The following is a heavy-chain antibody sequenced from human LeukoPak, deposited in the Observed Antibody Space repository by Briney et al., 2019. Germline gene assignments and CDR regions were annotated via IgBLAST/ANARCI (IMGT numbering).Heavy chain of an antibody. J-gene: IGHJ4*02. D-gene: IGHD3-10*01. V-gene: IGHV4-34*01. Sequence: SETLSLTCAVYGGSFSGYYWSWIRQPPGKGLEWIGEINHSGSTNYNPSLKSRVTISVDTSKNQFSLKLSSVTAADTAVYYCARARVLLWFGELSPFDYWGQGTLVTVPS. CDR2: INHSGST. CDR1: GGSFSGYY. CDR3: ARARVLLWFGELSPFDY.